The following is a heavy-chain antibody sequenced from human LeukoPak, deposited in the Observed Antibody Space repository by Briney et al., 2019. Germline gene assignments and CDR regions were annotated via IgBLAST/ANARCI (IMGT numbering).Heavy chain of an antibody. CDR3: ARELERRYYYYGMDV. J-gene: IGHJ6*02. V-gene: IGHV1-69*13. CDR2: IIPIFGTA. D-gene: IGHD1-1*01. Sequence: PVKVSCKASGGTFSSYAISWVRQAPGQGLEWMGGIIPIFGTANYAQKFQGRVTITADESTSTAYMELSSLRSEDTAVYYCARELERRYYYYGMDVWGQGTTVTVFS. CDR1: GGTFSSYA.